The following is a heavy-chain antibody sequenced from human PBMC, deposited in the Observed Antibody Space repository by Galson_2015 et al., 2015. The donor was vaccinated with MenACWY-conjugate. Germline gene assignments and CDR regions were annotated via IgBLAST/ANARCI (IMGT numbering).Heavy chain of an antibody. CDR3: GSSSGYNYYYGMDV. CDR2: IYSGGST. Sequence: SLRLSCAASGFTVSSNYMSWVRQAPGKGLEWVSVIYSGGSTYYADSVKGRFTISRDNSKNTLYLQMNSLRAEDTAVYYCGSSSGYNYYYGMDVWGQGTTVTVSS. J-gene: IGHJ6*02. CDR1: GFTVSSNY. V-gene: IGHV3-66*01. D-gene: IGHD3-22*01.